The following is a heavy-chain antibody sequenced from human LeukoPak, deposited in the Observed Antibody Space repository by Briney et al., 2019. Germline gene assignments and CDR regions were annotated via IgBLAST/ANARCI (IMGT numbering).Heavy chain of an antibody. J-gene: IGHJ6*03. V-gene: IGHV4-61*02. D-gene: IGHD3-10*01. CDR2: IYTRGST. CDR1: GGSFSSCSYY. CDR3: ARDSPRDYYYMDV. Sequence: SQTLSLTCTVSGGSFSSCSYYWSWHRQPAGKGLEWIGRIYTRGSTNYNPSLKSRVTLSVDTSKSQFSLKLSSVTAADTAVYYCARDSPRDYYYMDVWGKGTTVTISS.